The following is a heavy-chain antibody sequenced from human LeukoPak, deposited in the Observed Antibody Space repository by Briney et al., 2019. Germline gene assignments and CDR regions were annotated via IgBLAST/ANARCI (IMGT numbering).Heavy chain of an antibody. Sequence: PSETLSLTCTVSGGSISSSSAYWGGIRQPPGKGLEGIGSIYYRKNTYYNPSLESRVTISAAKYKNQFSLTLGSVSATDTAVYYCASPRGFSYGYFDYWGQGTLVTVSS. CDR2: IYYRKNT. CDR3: ASPRGFSYGYFDY. CDR1: GGSISSSSAY. J-gene: IGHJ4*02. D-gene: IGHD5-18*01. V-gene: IGHV4-39*01.